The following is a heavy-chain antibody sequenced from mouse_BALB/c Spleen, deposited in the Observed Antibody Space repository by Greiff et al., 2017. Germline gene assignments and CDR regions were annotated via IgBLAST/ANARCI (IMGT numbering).Heavy chain of an antibody. CDR2: INPSNGRT. V-gene: IGHV1S81*02. D-gene: IGHD3-1*01. Sequence: QVQLQQPGAELVKPGASVKLYCKASGYTFTSYWMHWVKQRPGQGLEWIGEINPSNGRTNYNEKFKSKATLTVDKSSSTAYMQLSSLTSEDSAVYYCARSGNYAMDYWGQGTSVTVSS. CDR3: ARSGNYAMDY. CDR1: GYTFTSYW. J-gene: IGHJ4*01.